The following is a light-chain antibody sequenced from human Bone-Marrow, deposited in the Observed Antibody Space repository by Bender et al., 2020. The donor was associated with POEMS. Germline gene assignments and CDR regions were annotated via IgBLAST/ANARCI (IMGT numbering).Light chain of an antibody. CDR3: QSYDASVSVV. CDR1: SSDFGNSNL. CDR2: DVH. Sequence: QSALTQPASVSGSPGQSITIPCTGTSSDFGNSNLVSWYQQHPDKAPKLIILDVHYRPSGAPHRFSGAKAGTSASLAISGLQAEDEADYYCQSYDASVSVVFGTGTRLTVL. V-gene: IGLV2-23*02. J-gene: IGLJ1*01.